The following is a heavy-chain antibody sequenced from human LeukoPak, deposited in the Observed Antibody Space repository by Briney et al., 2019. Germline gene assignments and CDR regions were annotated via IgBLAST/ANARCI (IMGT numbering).Heavy chain of an antibody. CDR2: ISAYNSAYNGNT. Sequence: ASVKVSLKSSGYTFINYGITWVRQAPGQGLEWMGWISAYNSAYNGNTHYAQKLQGRVTMTTDTSTNTGYMELRSLRSDDTAVYYCAREYGSGSYTGIDYWGQGTLVTVSS. J-gene: IGHJ4*02. CDR3: AREYGSGSYTGIDY. D-gene: IGHD3-10*01. V-gene: IGHV1-18*01. CDR1: GYTFINYG.